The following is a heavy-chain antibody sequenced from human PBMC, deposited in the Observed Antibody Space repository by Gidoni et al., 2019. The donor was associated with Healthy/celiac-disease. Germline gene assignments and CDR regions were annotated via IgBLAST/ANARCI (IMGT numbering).Heavy chain of an antibody. V-gene: IGHV4-34*01. CDR1: VGSFSGYY. CDR3: AREREAAAGTTIDY. CDR2: INHSGRT. Sequence: QVQLQQWGAGLLKPSETLSLTCAVYVGSFSGYYWTWIRQHPGKGLDWIGEINHSGRTNYNPSLKSRVTISVDTSKNQFSLKLSSVTAADTAVYYCAREREAAAGTTIDYWGQGTLVTVSS. J-gene: IGHJ4*02. D-gene: IGHD6-13*01.